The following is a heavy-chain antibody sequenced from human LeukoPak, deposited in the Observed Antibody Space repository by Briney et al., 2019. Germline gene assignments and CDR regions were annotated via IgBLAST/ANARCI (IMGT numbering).Heavy chain of an antibody. D-gene: IGHD5-12*01. CDR1: GFTFSSYA. Sequence: GGSLRLSCAASGFTFSSYAMSWVRQAPGKGLEWVPAISGSGGSTYYADSVKGRFTISRDNSKNTLYLQMNSLRAEDTAVYYCATLSGYSVDYWGQGTLVTVSS. CDR3: ATLSGYSVDY. CDR2: ISGSGGST. V-gene: IGHV3-23*01. J-gene: IGHJ4*02.